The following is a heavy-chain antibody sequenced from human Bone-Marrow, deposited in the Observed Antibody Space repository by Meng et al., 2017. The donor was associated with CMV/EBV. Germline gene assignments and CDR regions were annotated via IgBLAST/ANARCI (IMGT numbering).Heavy chain of an antibody. CDR1: GYTFTGYY. D-gene: IGHD3-3*01. Sequence: ASVKVSCKASGYTFTGYYMHWVRQAPGQGLEWMGWINPNSGGTNYAQKFQGRVTMTRDTSISTAYMELSRLRSDDTAVYYCARDIEDYDFWSASGERYYYYYGMDVWGQGPTVTVSS. CDR2: INPNSGGT. CDR3: ARDIEDYDFWSASGERYYYYYGMDV. J-gene: IGHJ6*02. V-gene: IGHV1-2*02.